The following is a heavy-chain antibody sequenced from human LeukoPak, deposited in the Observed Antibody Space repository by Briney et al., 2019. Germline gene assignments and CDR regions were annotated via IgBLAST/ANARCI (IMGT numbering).Heavy chain of an antibody. D-gene: IGHD3-10*01. CDR1: GFTFSDEY. J-gene: IGHJ4*02. V-gene: IGHV3-11*01. CDR2: ISNSGHSI. CDR3: ARARGAGPGAHFDY. Sequence: PGGSLRLSCAASGFTFSDEYMSWIRQAPGRGLEWISYISNSGHSIFYADSVKGRLTISRDNAKNSLFLQMSNLRAEDTAVYYCARARGAGPGAHFDYWGQGTLVTVSS.